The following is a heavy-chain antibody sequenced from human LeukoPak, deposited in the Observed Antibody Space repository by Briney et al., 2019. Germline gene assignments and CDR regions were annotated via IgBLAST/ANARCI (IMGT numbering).Heavy chain of an antibody. Sequence: SVKVSCKASGGTFSSYAISWVRQAPGQGLEWMGGIIPIFGTANYAQKFQGRVTITADKSTSTAYTELSSLRSEDTAVYYCARSEWELLSGFDPWGQGTLVTVSS. V-gene: IGHV1-69*06. CDR1: GGTFSSYA. D-gene: IGHD1-26*01. CDR3: ARSEWELLSGFDP. CDR2: IIPIFGTA. J-gene: IGHJ5*02.